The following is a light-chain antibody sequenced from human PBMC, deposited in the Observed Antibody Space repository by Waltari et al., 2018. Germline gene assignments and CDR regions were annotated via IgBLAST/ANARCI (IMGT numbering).Light chain of an antibody. J-gene: IGLJ2*01. CDR1: SSDVGGYDS. CDR3: SSYTGSGTLV. CDR2: DVS. V-gene: IGLV2-14*03. Sequence: QSALTQPASVSGSPGQSITIPCPGTSSDVGGYDSVSWYQQHPGKAPKLMIYDVSNRPSGVSNRFSGSKSGNTASLTISGLQSEDEADYYCSSYTGSGTLVFGGGTKLTVL.